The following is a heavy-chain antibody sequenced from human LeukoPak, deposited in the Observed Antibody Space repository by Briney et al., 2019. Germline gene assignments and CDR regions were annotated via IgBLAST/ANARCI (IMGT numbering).Heavy chain of an antibody. D-gene: IGHD3/OR15-3a*01. CDR1: GGSISSSSYY. CDR3: ARGGPVRYYYCGMDV. Sequence: PSETLSLTCTVSGGSISSSSYYWGWIRQPPGKGLEWIGSIYYSGSTYYNPSLKSRVTISVDTSKNQFSLRLSSVTAADTAVYYCARGGPVRYYYCGMDVWGQGTTVTVSS. V-gene: IGHV4-39*07. J-gene: IGHJ6*02. CDR2: IYYSGST.